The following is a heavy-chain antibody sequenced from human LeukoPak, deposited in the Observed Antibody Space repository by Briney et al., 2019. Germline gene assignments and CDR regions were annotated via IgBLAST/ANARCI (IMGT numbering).Heavy chain of an antibody. V-gene: IGHV3-48*01. J-gene: IGHJ6*03. CDR3: ARCFYWISPDYYYYMGV. D-gene: IGHD2-2*03. CDR1: GFTFISYG. CDR2: ISSSGSTI. Sequence: AGSLRLSRAASGFTFISYGMNWIRQAPGKGLEWVSYISSSGSTIYYADSVKGRFTISRDNVKNSVYLQMNSLRAEDTAVYYCARCFYWISPDYYYYMGVWGKGTTVTVSS.